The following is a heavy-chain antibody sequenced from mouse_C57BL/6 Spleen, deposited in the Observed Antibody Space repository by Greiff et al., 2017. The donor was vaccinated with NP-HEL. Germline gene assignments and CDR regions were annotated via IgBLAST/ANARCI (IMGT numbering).Heavy chain of an antibody. CDR1: GFTFSDFY. Sequence: EVQLVESGGGLVQSGRSLRLSCATSGFTFSDFYMEWVRQAPGKGLEWIAASRNKANDYTTEYSASVKGRFIVSRDTSQSILYLQMNALRAEDTAIYYCARDAEGELGPFAYWGQGTLVTVSA. V-gene: IGHV7-1*01. CDR3: ARDAEGELGPFAY. J-gene: IGHJ3*01. CDR2: SRNKANDYTT. D-gene: IGHD4-1*01.